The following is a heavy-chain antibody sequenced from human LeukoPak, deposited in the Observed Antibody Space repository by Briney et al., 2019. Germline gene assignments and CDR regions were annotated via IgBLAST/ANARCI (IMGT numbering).Heavy chain of an antibody. Sequence: PGGSLRLSXAASGFTFDDAMHRVRQAPGKGLEWVSSISWNSNSIDYADSVKGRFTISRDNAKNSLYLQLNSPRAEDMALYYCARGRYYHDTSGYYSLDYWGQGTLVTVSS. CDR2: ISWNSNSI. D-gene: IGHD3-22*01. V-gene: IGHV3-9*03. CDR3: ARGRYYHDTSGYYSLDY. J-gene: IGHJ4*02. CDR1: GFTFDDA.